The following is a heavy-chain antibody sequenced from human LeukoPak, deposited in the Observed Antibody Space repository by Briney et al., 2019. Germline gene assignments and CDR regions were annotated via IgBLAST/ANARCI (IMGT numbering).Heavy chain of an antibody. J-gene: IGHJ6*02. V-gene: IGHV3-30*18. CDR3: AKEFKDYYYYYGMDV. CDR2: ISYDGSNK. CDR1: GFTFSSYG. Sequence: GGSLRLSCAASGFTFSSYGMHWVRQAPGKGLEWVAVISYDGSNKYYADSVKGRFTISRDNSKNTLYLQMNSLRAEDTAVYYCAKEFKDYYYYYGMDVWGQGTTVTVS.